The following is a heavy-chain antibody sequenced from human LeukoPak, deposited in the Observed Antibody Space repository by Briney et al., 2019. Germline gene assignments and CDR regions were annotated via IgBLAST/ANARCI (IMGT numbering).Heavy chain of an antibody. D-gene: IGHD4-11*01. CDR1: GFTFGNHG. Sequence: QPGGSLRLSCAASGFTFGNHGMHWVRQAPGKGLEWVAYISYDGSSKYYADSVKGRLTLSRDNSKNTVSLQMNSLRAEDTAVYYCTRDSNYSFDYWGQGTLVTVSS. CDR3: TRDSNYSFDY. J-gene: IGHJ4*02. CDR2: ISYDGSSK. V-gene: IGHV3-30*02.